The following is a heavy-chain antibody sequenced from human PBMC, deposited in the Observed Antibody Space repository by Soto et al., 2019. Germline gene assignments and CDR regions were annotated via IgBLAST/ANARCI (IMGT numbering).Heavy chain of an antibody. D-gene: IGHD2-2*01. J-gene: IGHJ4*02. CDR3: VLGYCSSTSCYATSVVATDQYFDY. CDR1: GGSISSSSYY. V-gene: IGHV4-39*01. CDR2: IYYSGST. Sequence: SETLSLTCTVSGGSISSSSYYWGWIRQPPGKGLEWIGSIYYSGSTYYNPSLKSRVTISVDTSKNQFSLKLSSVTAADTAVYYCVLGYCSSTSCYATSVVATDQYFDYWGQGTLVTVS.